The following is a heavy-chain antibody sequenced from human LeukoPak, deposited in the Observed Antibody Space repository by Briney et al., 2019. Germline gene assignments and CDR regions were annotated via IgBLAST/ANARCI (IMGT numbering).Heavy chain of an antibody. D-gene: IGHD3-3*01. CDR1: GGTFSSYA. CDR3: ARPHSPIFGVVVYYYYGMDV. CDR2: IIPIFGTA. Sequence: SVKVSCKASGGTFSSYAISWVRQAPGQGLEWMGGIIPIFGTANYAQKFQGRVTITADESTSTAYMELSSVRSEDTAVYYCARPHSPIFGVVVYYYYGMDVWGQGTTVTVSS. J-gene: IGHJ6*02. V-gene: IGHV1-69*13.